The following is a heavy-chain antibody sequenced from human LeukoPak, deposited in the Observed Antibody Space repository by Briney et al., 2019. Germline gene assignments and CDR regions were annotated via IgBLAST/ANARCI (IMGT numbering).Heavy chain of an antibody. CDR3: ASGPTGDY. CDR2: INHSGST. Sequence: SETLSLTCTVSGGSISSYYWSWIRQPPGKGLEWIGEINHSGSTNYNPSLKSRVTISVDTSKNQFSLKLSSVTAADTAVYYCASGPTGDYWGQGTLVTVSS. D-gene: IGHD3-10*01. V-gene: IGHV4-34*01. CDR1: GGSISSYY. J-gene: IGHJ4*02.